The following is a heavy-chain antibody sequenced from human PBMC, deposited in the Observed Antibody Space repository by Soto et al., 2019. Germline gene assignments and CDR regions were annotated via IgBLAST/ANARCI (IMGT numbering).Heavy chain of an antibody. D-gene: IGHD3-22*01. Sequence: ASVKVSCKASGYTFSSYGISWVRQAPGQGLEWLGWISVYTGNTNYAQNLQDRVTMTTDTSTSTAYLELRRLRSDDTAVYYCARDDRNYYDSNSYYESPDYWGQGTLVTVSS. J-gene: IGHJ4*02. CDR2: ISVYTGNT. CDR1: GYTFSSYG. CDR3: ARDDRNYYDSNSYYESPDY. V-gene: IGHV1-18*04.